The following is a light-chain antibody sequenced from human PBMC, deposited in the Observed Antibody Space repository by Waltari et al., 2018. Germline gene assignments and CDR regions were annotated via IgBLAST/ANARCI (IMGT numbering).Light chain of an antibody. CDR3: QQYYSLPLT. Sequence: DIVMTQSPDSLAVSLDERATINCKSSQSLLSRSNNKNYLAWYRQKPGQPPKLLIYWASTRESGVPDRFSGSGSGADFTLTISSLQAEDVAVYYCQQYYSLPLTFGGGTKVEI. CDR2: WAS. V-gene: IGKV4-1*01. CDR1: QSLLSRSNNKNY. J-gene: IGKJ4*01.